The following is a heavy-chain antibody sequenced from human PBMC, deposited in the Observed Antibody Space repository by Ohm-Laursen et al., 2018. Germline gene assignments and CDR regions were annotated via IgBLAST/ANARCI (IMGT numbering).Heavy chain of an antibody. J-gene: IGHJ5*02. Sequence: SDTLSLTCTVSGGSIIGYYWSWIRQPAGKGLEWIGRIYTSGSTNYNPSLKSRAIVSVDTSKNQFSLKLSSVTAADTAVYYCARDSYGPWGQGILVTVSS. CDR1: GGSIIGYY. CDR3: ARDSYGP. D-gene: IGHD3-16*01. V-gene: IGHV4-4*07. CDR2: IYTSGST.